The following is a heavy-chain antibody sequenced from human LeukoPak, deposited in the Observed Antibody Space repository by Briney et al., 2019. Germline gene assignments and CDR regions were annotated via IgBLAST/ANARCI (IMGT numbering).Heavy chain of an antibody. Sequence: SVKVSCKASGGTFSSYAISWVRQAPGQGLEWMGGIIPIFGTANYAQKFQGRVTITTDESTSTAYMGLSSLRSEDTAVYYCAISGYLVSRFSVFDIWGQGTMGTVSA. CDR1: GGTFSSYA. CDR2: IIPIFGTA. V-gene: IGHV1-69*05. CDR3: AISGYLVSRFSVFDI. J-gene: IGHJ3*02. D-gene: IGHD3-22*01.